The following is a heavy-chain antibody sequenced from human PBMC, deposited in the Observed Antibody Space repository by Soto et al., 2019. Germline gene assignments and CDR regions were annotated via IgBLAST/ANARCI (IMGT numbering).Heavy chain of an antibody. CDR2: ISGSGGST. V-gene: IGHV3-23*01. J-gene: IGHJ6*02. Sequence: GSLRLSCAASGFTFSSYAMSWVRQAPGKGLEWVSAISGSGGSTYYADSVKGRFTISRDNSKNTLYLQMNSLRAEDTAVYYCAKAGPSVSDFWSGYYRHYYYGMDVWGQGTTVTVSS. D-gene: IGHD3-3*01. CDR1: GFTFSSYA. CDR3: AKAGPSVSDFWSGYYRHYYYGMDV.